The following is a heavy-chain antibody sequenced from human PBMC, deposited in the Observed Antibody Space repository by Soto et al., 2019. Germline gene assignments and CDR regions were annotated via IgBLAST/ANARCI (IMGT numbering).Heavy chain of an antibody. J-gene: IGHJ4*02. CDR2: IKSKTDGGTT. D-gene: IGHD3-10*01. CDR3: TTSPGRGGLAFDY. CDR1: GFTFSNAW. V-gene: IGHV3-15*01. Sequence: GGSLRLSCAASGFTFSNAWMSWVRQAPGKGLEWVGRIKSKTDGGTTDYAAPVKGRFTISRDDSKNTLYLQMNSLKTEDTAVYYCTTSPGRGGLAFDYWAQGTLVPASS.